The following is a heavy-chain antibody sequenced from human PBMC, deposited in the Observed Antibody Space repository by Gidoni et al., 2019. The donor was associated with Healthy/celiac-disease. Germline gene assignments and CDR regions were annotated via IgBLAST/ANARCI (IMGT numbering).Heavy chain of an antibody. CDR1: GFTFSSYG. CDR3: VWRGTGGFRAVDY. Sequence: QVQLVESGGGVVQLGRSLRLSCAASGFTFSSYGMNWVRQAPGKGLEWVAVIWYDGSNKYSADAVKGRFTISRDNSKNTLYLQMNSLRAEDTAVYYCVWRGTGGFRAVDYWGQGTLVTVSS. J-gene: IGHJ4*02. CDR2: IWYDGSNK. D-gene: IGHD7-27*01. V-gene: IGHV3-33*01.